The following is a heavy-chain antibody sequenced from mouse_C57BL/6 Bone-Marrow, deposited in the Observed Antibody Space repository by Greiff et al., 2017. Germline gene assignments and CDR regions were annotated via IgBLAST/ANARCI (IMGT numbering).Heavy chain of an antibody. D-gene: IGHD2-4*01. CDR2: INPNYGTT. J-gene: IGHJ4*01. V-gene: IGHV1-39*01. CDR3: ARGYDYDYAMDY. CDR1: GYSFTDYN. Sequence: VHVKQSGPELVKPGASVKISCKASGYSFTDYNMNWVKQSNEKSLEWIGVINPNYGTTSYNQKFKGKATLTVDQSSSTAYMQLNSLTSEDSAVYYCARGYDYDYAMDYWGQGTSVTVSS.